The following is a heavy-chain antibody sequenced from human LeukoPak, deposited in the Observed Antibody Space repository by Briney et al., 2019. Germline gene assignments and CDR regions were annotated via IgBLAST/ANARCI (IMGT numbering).Heavy chain of an antibody. CDR1: GGSFSSYA. CDR2: IIHIFGTA. V-gene: IGHV1-69*01. D-gene: IGHD2-15*01. J-gene: IGHJ4*02. CDR3: ARDYIGINSFDY. Sequence: SVKSSCNASGGSFSSYALSWLRQAPGPRLESRGGIIHIFGTANYPLKFQRRVTVTADESTSTAYLELSSLKSEDPALAYCARDYIGINSFDYWGQGTMVTVSS.